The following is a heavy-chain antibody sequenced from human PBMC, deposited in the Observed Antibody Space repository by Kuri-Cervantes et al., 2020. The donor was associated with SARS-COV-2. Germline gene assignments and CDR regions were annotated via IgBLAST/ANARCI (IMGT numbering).Heavy chain of an antibody. D-gene: IGHD3-22*01. V-gene: IGHV1-2*02. CDR3: ASKTYYYDSSGYYPDHSWYFDL. Sequence: ASVNVSCKASGYTFTGYYMHWVRQAPGQGLEWMGWINPNSGGTNYAQKFQGRVTITTDESTSTAYMELSSLRSEDTAVYYCASKTYYYDSSGYYPDHSWYFDLWGRGTLVTVSS. CDR2: INPNSGGT. CDR1: GYTFTGYY. J-gene: IGHJ2*01.